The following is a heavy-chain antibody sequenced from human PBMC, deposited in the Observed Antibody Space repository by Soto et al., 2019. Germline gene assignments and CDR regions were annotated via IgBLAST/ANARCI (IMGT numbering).Heavy chain of an antibody. D-gene: IGHD2-15*01. CDR3: VRGGGGGLFDP. CDR2: ISPGSRYP. Sequence: QEQLVESGGGLVPPVGSLRLSCAGSGFTFGDSYMSWIRQAPGKGLEWLSYISPGSRYPAYADSVKGRFTISRDNAKRSLYLQMMSLTAEDTAIYYCVRGGGGGLFDPWGQGTMVTVSS. V-gene: IGHV3-11*06. J-gene: IGHJ5*02. CDR1: GFTFGDSY.